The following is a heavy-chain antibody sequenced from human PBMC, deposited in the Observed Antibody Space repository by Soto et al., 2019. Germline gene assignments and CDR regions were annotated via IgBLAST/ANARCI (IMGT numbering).Heavy chain of an antibody. CDR3: ARVVTSTTYWGLFYN. V-gene: IGHV3-74*01. D-gene: IGHD4-17*01. Sequence: EVQLVESGGGLVQPGGSLRLSCAGSGFTFSGYWMHWVRQAPGKGPVWVSRLNPNGTFTTNADSVKGRFTISRDNAKNTVYLQMNSLRADDTAVYYCARVVTSTTYWGLFYNWGQGTLVTVSS. CDR1: GFTFSGYW. J-gene: IGHJ4*02. CDR2: LNPNGTFT.